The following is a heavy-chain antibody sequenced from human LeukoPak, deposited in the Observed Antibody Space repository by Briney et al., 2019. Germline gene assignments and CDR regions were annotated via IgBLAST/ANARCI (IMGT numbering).Heavy chain of an antibody. D-gene: IGHD3-22*01. J-gene: IGHJ4*02. V-gene: IGHV3-23*01. CDR1: GFTFSSYG. Sequence: GGSLRLSCAASGFTFSSYGMSWVRQAPGKGLEWVSAISGSGGSTYYADSVKGRFTISRDNSKNTLYLQMNSLRAEDTAVYYCATPPTDYYDSSGYYTTTGGYFDYWGQGTLVTVSS. CDR2: ISGSGGST. CDR3: ATPPTDYYDSSGYYTTTGGYFDY.